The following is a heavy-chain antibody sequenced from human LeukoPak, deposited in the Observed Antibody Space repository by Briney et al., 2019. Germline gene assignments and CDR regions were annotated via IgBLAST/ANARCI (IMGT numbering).Heavy chain of an antibody. CDR3: ARIPVTSPTNYYDSSGYDYYFDY. Sequence: SETLSLTCTVSGGSISSYYWSWIRQPPGKGLEWIGYIYYSGSTNYNPSLKSRVTISVDTSKNQFSLKLSSVTAADTAVYYCARIPVTSPTNYYDSSGYDYYFDYWGQGTLVTVSS. D-gene: IGHD3-22*01. J-gene: IGHJ4*02. CDR2: IYYSGST. CDR1: GGSISSYY. V-gene: IGHV4-59*01.